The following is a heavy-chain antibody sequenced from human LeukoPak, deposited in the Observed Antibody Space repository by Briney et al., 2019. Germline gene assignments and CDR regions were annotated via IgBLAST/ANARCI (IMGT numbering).Heavy chain of an antibody. J-gene: IGHJ4*02. CDR3: ARPGGIAAPDGYFDY. V-gene: IGHV5-51*01. Sequence: GESLKISCKGSGYSFTSYWIGWVRQMPGKGLEWMGIIYPGDSGTRYSPSFQGQVTISADKSISTAYLQWSSLKASDTAMYYCARPGGIAAPDGYFDYWGQGTLVTVSS. CDR2: IYPGDSGT. D-gene: IGHD6-13*01. CDR1: GYSFTSYW.